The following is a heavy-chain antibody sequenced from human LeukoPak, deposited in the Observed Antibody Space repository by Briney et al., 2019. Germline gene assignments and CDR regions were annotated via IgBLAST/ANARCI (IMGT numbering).Heavy chain of an antibody. J-gene: IGHJ6*02. Sequence: SETLSLTCTVSGGSISSYYWSWIRQPPGKGLEWIGYIYYSGSTNYNPSLKSRVTISVDTSKNQFSLKLSSVTAADTAVYYCAREGYYYGMDVWGQGTRSPSP. CDR1: GGSISSYY. CDR2: IYYSGST. V-gene: IGHV4-59*01. CDR3: AREGYYYGMDV.